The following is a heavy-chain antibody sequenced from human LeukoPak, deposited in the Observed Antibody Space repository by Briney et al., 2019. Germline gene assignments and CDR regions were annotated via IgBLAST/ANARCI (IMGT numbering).Heavy chain of an antibody. CDR1: GFTFSSYA. V-gene: IGHV3-23*01. D-gene: IGHD1-26*01. CDR3: ATKIVGYFDY. CDR2: ISGSGGST. Sequence: GGSLRLSCAASGFTFSSYAMSWVRQAPGKGLEWVSAISGSGGSTYYADSVKGRFTNSRDNSKNTLYLQMNSLRAEDTAVYYCATKIVGYFDYWGQGTLVTVSS. J-gene: IGHJ4*02.